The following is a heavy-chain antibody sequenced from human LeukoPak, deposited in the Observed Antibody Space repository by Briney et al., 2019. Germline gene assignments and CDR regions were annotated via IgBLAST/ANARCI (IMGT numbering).Heavy chain of an antibody. D-gene: IGHD3-3*01. Sequence: GSLRLSCEASGFTFSTYEMNWVRQTPGKGLEWVSCIGSSGSTIYYADSVKGRFTISRDNGKNSLYLHMNSLRAEDTAVYYCAKANSITIFGVVSPVDYWGQGTLVTVSS. CDR1: GFTFSTYE. CDR3: AKANSITIFGVVSPVDY. V-gene: IGHV3-48*03. J-gene: IGHJ4*02. CDR2: IGSSGSTI.